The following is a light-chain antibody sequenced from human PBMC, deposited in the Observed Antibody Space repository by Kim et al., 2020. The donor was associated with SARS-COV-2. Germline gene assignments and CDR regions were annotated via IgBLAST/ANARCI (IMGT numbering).Light chain of an antibody. Sequence: DIQMTQSPSTLSASVGDRVTITCRASPSIDTWLAWYQQKPGKAPKLLIYDASSLESGVPSRFSGSGSAAEFTLTITSLQPDDFATYFCQQYKTHTWTFGQGTKVDIK. J-gene: IGKJ1*01. CDR2: DAS. CDR3: QQYKTHTWT. V-gene: IGKV1-5*01. CDR1: PSIDTW.